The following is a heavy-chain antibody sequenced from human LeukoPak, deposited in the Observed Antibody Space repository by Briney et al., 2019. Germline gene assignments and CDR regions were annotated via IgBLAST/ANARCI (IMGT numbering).Heavy chain of an antibody. CDR2: IKTDGSST. CDR1: GFTLGSYW. J-gene: IGHJ4*02. Sequence: GGSLRLSCAASGFTLGSYWMHWVRQAPGKGLVWVSRIKTDGSSTNYADSVKGRFTISRDNVKNTVYLQMDSLRAEDTAVYYCVRGWSGYYAIDYWGQGTLVTVSS. D-gene: IGHD3-3*01. V-gene: IGHV3-74*01. CDR3: VRGWSGYYAIDY.